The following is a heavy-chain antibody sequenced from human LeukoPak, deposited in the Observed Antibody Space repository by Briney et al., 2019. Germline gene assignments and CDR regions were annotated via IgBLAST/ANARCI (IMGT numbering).Heavy chain of an antibody. V-gene: IGHV1-2*02. D-gene: IGHD2-21*02. CDR2: INPNSGGT. J-gene: IGHJ3*02. CDR1: GYTFTGYY. Sequence: GASVTVSCKASGYTFTGYYMHWVRQAPGQGLEWMGWINPNSGGTNYAQKFQGRVTMTRDTSISTAYMELSRLRSDDTAVYYCATTSRAYCGGDCYSSAFDIWGQGTMVTVSS. CDR3: ATTSRAYCGGDCYSSAFDI.